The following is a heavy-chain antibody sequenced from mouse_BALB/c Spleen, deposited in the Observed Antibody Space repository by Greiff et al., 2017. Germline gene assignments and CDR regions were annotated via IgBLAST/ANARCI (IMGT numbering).Heavy chain of an antibody. V-gene: IGHV1-87*01. CDR1: GYTFTSYW. CDR3: ARGDYAMDY. J-gene: IGHJ4*01. CDR2: IYPGDGDT. Sequence: QVQLQQSGAELARPGASVKLSCKASGYTFTSYWMKWVKQRPGQGLEWIGAIYPGDGDTRYTQKFKGKATLTADKSSSTAYMQLSSLASEDSAVYYCARGDYAMDYWGQGTSVTVSS.